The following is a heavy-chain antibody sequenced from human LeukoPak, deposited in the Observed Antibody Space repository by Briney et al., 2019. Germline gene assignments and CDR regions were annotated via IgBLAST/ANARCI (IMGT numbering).Heavy chain of an antibody. CDR1: GYSISSGYY. V-gene: IGHV4-38-2*01. J-gene: IGHJ6*04. CDR3: ARAWGSGTRWYDYYGMDV. Sequence: SETLSLTCAVSGYSISSGYYWGWIRQPPGKGLEWIGSIYHSGSTYYNPSLKSRVTISVDTSKNQFSLKLSFVTAADTAVYYCARAWGSGTRWYDYYGMDVWGKGTTVTVSS. D-gene: IGHD3-10*01. CDR2: IYHSGST.